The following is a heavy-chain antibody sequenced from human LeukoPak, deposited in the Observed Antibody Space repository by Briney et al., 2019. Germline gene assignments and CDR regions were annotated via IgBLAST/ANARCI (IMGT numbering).Heavy chain of an antibody. CDR3: ARVRNWGSAFDI. V-gene: IGHV3-53*01. CDR2: IYSGGST. CDR1: GFTVSSNY. D-gene: IGHD7-27*01. Sequence: GGSLRLSCAASGFTVSSNYMSWVRQAPGKGLEWVSVIYSGGSTYYADSVKGRFTVSRDNSKNTLYLQMNSLRAEDTAVYYCARVRNWGSAFDIWGQGTMVTVSS. J-gene: IGHJ3*02.